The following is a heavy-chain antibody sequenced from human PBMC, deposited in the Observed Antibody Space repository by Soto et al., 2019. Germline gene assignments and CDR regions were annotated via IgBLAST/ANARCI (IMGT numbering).Heavy chain of an antibody. CDR3: ARGTEYYDILTGLYNWFDP. D-gene: IGHD3-9*01. J-gene: IGHJ5*02. CDR1: GGSISSYY. V-gene: IGHV4-59*01. CDR2: IYYSGST. Sequence: PSETMSLTCTVSGGSISSYYWSWIRQPPGKGLEWIGYIYYSGSTNYNPSLKSRATISVDTSKNQFSLKLSSVTAADTAVYYRARGTEYYDILTGLYNWFDPWGQGTLVTVSS.